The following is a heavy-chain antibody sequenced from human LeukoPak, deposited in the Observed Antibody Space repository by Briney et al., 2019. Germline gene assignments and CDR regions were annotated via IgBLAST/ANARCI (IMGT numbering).Heavy chain of an antibody. CDR2: VYQSGTT. J-gene: IGHJ4*02. V-gene: IGHV4-59*08. CDR1: SGSISTFY. D-gene: IGHD1-26*01. Sequence: PSETLSLTCTVSSGSISTFYWSWIRQPPGKGLEWIGYVYQSGTTSYNPSLNRRVTISADTSKNQFSLRVTSVTAADTAVYYCARHGGSLGYFDHWGQGTLVTVSS. CDR3: ARHGGSLGYFDH.